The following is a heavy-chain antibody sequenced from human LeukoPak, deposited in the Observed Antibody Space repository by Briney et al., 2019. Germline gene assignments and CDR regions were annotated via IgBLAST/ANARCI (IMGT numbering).Heavy chain of an antibody. CDR2: ISWNGANT. CDR1: GFTFDDYG. V-gene: IGHV3-20*04. D-gene: IGHD7-27*01. J-gene: IGHJ4*02. CDR3: AKYTGDPLFDY. Sequence: GGSLRLSCAASGFTFDDYGMTWVRQAPGKGLEWVSGISWNGANTSYGDSVKGRFTISRDNSKNTLYLQMNSLRAEDTAVYYCAKYTGDPLFDYWGQGTLVTVSS.